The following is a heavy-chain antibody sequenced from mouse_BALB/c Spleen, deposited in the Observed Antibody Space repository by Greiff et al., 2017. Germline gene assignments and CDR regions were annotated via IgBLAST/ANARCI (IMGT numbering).Heavy chain of an antibody. CDR2: ISSGGGST. D-gene: IGHD2-10*02. V-gene: IGHV5-12-1*01. Sequence: EVNVVESGGGLVKPGGSLKLSCAASGFAFSSYDMSWVRQTPEKRLEWVAYISSGGGSTYYPDTVKGRFTISRDNAKNTLYLQMSSLKSEDTAMYYCARQKYGNYPYFDYWGQGTTLTVSS. CDR1: GFAFSSYD. J-gene: IGHJ2*01. CDR3: ARQKYGNYPYFDY.